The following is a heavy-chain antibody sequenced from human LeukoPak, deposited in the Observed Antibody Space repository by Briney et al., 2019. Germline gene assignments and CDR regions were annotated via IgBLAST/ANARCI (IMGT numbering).Heavy chain of an antibody. CDR1: GGSISSSSYY. CDR3: AKHYMGSSYNRGLDF. Sequence: PSETLSLTCTVSGGSISSSSYYWGWIRQPPGKGLEWIGSIYYSGYTYYNPSLESRVTISVDTSKNQFSLKLSSVTAADTAIYYCAKHYMGSSYNRGLDFWGQGTLVTVSS. J-gene: IGHJ4*02. CDR2: IYYSGYT. V-gene: IGHV4-39*01. D-gene: IGHD3-10*01.